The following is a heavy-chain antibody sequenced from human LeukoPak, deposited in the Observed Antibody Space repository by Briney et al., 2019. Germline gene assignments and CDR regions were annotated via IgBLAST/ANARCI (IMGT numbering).Heavy chain of an antibody. CDR3: AFHQAVAGSFDY. CDR2: FDPEDDEI. V-gene: IGHV1-24*01. Sequence: ASVKVSCKVSGYTLTELSMHWVRQAPGKGLEWMGGFDPEDDEIFYAQNFQGRVTMTEDTSTDTAYMELSSLRSDDTAVYYCAFHQAVAGSFDYWGQGTLVTVSS. J-gene: IGHJ4*02. CDR1: GYTLTELS. D-gene: IGHD6-19*01.